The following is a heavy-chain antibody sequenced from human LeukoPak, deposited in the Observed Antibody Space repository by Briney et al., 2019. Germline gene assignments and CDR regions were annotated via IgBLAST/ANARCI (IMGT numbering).Heavy chain of an antibody. CDR2: IYHSGST. J-gene: IGHJ4*02. Sequence: SETLSLTCTVSGYSISSGYYWGWIRQPPGKGLEWIGCIYHSGSTYYNPSLKSRVTISVDTSKNQFSLKLSSVTAADTAVYYCARAGPTVTSSGYFDYWGQGTLVTVSS. CDR3: ARAGPTVTSSGYFDY. V-gene: IGHV4-38-2*02. CDR1: GYSISSGYY. D-gene: IGHD4-17*01.